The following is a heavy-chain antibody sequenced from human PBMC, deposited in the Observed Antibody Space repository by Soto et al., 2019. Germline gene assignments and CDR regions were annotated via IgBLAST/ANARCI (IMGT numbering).Heavy chain of an antibody. Sequence: SETLSLTCTVSGGSISSGDYYWSWIRQPPGKGLEWIGYIYYSGSTYYNPSLKSRVTISVDTSKNQFSLKLSSVTAADTAVYYCARDRRRGVISDGMDVWGQGTTGSVS. CDR2: IYYSGST. J-gene: IGHJ6*02. CDR3: ARDRRRGVISDGMDV. D-gene: IGHD3-10*01. V-gene: IGHV4-30-4*01. CDR1: GGSISSGDYY.